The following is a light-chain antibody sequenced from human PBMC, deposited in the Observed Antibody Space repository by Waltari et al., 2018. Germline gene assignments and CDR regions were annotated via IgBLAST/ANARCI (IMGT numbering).Light chain of an antibody. J-gene: IGKJ4*01. Sequence: CRASQGVSSNSLGWYQQKPGPTPRLLIYGASSRATGIPGRFSGSGSGTDFTLTISSLEPEDFAMYYCQQYDSAVLTFGGGTKVEIK. CDR2: GAS. CDR1: QGVSSNS. V-gene: IGKV3-20*01. CDR3: QQYDSAVLT.